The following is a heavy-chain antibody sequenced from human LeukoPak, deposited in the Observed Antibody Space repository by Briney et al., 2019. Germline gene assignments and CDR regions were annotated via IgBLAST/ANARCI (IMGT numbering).Heavy chain of an antibody. D-gene: IGHD1-7*01. CDR1: GFTFSSYG. CDR3: ARGTNFDAELFDY. Sequence: PGRSLRLSCAASGFTFSSYGMHWVRQAPGKGLEWVAVISYDGSNKYYADSVKGRFTISRDNSKNTLYLQMNSLRAEDTAVYYCARGTNFDAELFDYWGQGTLVTVAS. J-gene: IGHJ4*02. CDR2: ISYDGSNK. V-gene: IGHV3-30*03.